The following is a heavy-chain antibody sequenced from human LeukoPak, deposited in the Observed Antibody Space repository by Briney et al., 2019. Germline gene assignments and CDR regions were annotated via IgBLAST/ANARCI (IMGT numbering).Heavy chain of an antibody. CDR2: INPSGGST. D-gene: IGHD2-15*01. CDR3: ARVTMVAGASYNWFVV. J-gene: IGHJ5*02. V-gene: IGHV1-46*01. CDR1: GYTFTGYY. Sequence: ASVKVSCKASGYTFTGYYMHWVRQAPGQGLEWMGIINPSGGSTSYAQKFQGRVTMTRDTSTSTVYMELSSLRSEDTAVYYCARVTMVAGASYNWFVVWGQGTLVTVST.